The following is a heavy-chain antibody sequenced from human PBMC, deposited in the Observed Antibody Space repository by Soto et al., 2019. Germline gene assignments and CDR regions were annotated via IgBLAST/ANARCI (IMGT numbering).Heavy chain of an antibody. CDR1: GGSISGYC. V-gene: IGHV4-59*08. CDR3: ARHLEPYDILTGYYYNWFDP. D-gene: IGHD3-9*01. J-gene: IGHJ5*02. Sequence: SETLSLTCTVSGGSISGYCWAWIRQPPGKGLEWIGYIHYSGSTSYNPSLKSRVTVSVDTSRNQFSLKLSSVTAADTAMYYCARHLEPYDILTGYYYNWFDPWGQGTLVTVSS. CDR2: IHYSGST.